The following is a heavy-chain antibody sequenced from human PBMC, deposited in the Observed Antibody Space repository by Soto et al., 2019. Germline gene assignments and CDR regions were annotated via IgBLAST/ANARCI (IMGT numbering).Heavy chain of an antibody. V-gene: IGHV3-33*01. D-gene: IGHD4-4*01. CDR3: ARDGSHYDVDY. CDR1: GFSFGPSG. Sequence: LVESGGGVAQPRRSLRLSCATSGFSFGPSGMHWVRQAPGKGLEWVAIIWNDGSTTYYADSVRDRFTISRDNSKNTLYLQMNSLRDEDTAVYYCARDGSHYDVDYWGQGTLVTVSS. J-gene: IGHJ4*02. CDR2: IWNDGSTT.